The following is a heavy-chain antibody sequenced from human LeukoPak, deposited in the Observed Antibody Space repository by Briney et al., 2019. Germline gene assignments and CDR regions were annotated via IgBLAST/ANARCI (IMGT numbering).Heavy chain of an antibody. J-gene: IGHJ4*02. CDR1: GFTFSSFW. D-gene: IGHD1-26*01. CDR3: ARRIVGPSSGGDY. CDR2: IKQDGSEK. V-gene: IGHV3-7*01. Sequence: GGSLRLSCAASGFTFSSFWMRWVCQAPGKGLELVANIKQDGSEKYYVDSVQGRFTISRDNAKNSLYLQMNSLRVEDTAVYYCARRIVGPSSGGDYWGQGTPVTVSS.